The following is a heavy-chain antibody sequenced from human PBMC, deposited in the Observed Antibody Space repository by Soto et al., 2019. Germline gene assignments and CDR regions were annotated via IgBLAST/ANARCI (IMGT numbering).Heavy chain of an antibody. CDR1: GFSFDDYG. CDR2: ISWNSGDI. CDR3: AKDNDLDRDGPFDY. Sequence: EVQLVESGGGSVQPGRSLRLSCAASGFSFDDYGMHWVLQGPGKGLEWVSGISWNSGDIYYADSVKGRFTISRDNAKRSLYLQMNRLRTEATALYYCAKDNDLDRDGPFDYWGQGILVTVSS. V-gene: IGHV3-9*01. J-gene: IGHJ4*02. D-gene: IGHD2-2*03.